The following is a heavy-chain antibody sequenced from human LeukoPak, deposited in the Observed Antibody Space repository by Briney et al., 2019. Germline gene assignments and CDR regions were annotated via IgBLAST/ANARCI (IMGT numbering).Heavy chain of an antibody. CDR1: GGSIINFY. D-gene: IGHD3-3*01. Sequence: SETLSLTCTVSGGSIINFYWSWIRQPPGKGLEWIGYIYYSGSTNYNPSLKSRVTISVDTSKNQFSLKLSSVTAADTAVYYCARAPYYDFWSGYYSKYYYGMDVWGQGTTVTVSS. CDR2: IYYSGST. V-gene: IGHV4-59*12. CDR3: ARAPYYDFWSGYYSKYYYGMDV. J-gene: IGHJ6*02.